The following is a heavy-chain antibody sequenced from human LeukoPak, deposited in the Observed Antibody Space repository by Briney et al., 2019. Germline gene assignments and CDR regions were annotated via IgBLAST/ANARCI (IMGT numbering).Heavy chain of an antibody. CDR1: GFTFSSYG. V-gene: IGHV3-30*02. CDR2: IRYDGSNE. D-gene: IGHD2-2*02. CDR3: AKGKARYCSSTSCYTNWFDP. J-gene: IGHJ5*02. Sequence: GGSLRLSCAASGFTFSSYGMHWVRQAPGKGLEWVAIIRYDGSNEYYADSVKGRFTISRDNSKNTLYLQMNSLRAEDTAVYYCAKGKARYCSSTSCYTNWFDPWGQGTLVTVSS.